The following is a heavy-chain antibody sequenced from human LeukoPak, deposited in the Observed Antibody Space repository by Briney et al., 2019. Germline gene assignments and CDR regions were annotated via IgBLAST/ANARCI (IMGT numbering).Heavy chain of an antibody. CDR3: ARAGYTISSYRFDY. V-gene: IGHV4-4*07. J-gene: IGHJ4*02. CDR1: SGSINSYW. CDR2: IYTTGMT. D-gene: IGHD3-16*02. Sequence: KASETLSLTCSVSSGSINSYWWSWIRQPAGKGLEFIGRIYTTGMTNCNPSLKSRVSMSVDTSKNQFPLELRSVTAADTAVYFCARAGYTISSYRFDYWGQGALVTVSS.